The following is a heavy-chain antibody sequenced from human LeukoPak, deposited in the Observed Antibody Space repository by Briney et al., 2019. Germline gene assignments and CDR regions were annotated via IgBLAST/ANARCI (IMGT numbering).Heavy chain of an antibody. D-gene: IGHD3-22*01. CDR1: GGSISSYY. CDR2: IYYSGST. Sequence: SETLSLTCTVSGGSISSYYWSWIRQPPGKGLEWIGYIYYSGSTNYNPSLKSRVTISVDTSKNQFSLKLSSVTAADTAVYYCARAYYDSSGLTFDYWGQGPLVTVSS. J-gene: IGHJ4*02. CDR3: ARAYYDSSGLTFDY. V-gene: IGHV4-59*01.